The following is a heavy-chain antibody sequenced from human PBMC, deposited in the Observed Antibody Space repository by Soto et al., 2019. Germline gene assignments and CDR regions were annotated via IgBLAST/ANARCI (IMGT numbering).Heavy chain of an antibody. CDR1: GFTFSGYA. V-gene: IGHV3-30-3*02. D-gene: IGHD6-19*01. CDR3: AKSPYSSGWYLIWFDP. Sequence: QVQLVESGGGVVQPGRSLRLSCAASGFTFSGYAMVWGRQAPGKGLEWVAVISNDGRNEYYADSVRGRFTISRDNAKNTLYLQLHSLRAEDTAVYYCAKSPYSSGWYLIWFDPWGQGTLVTVSS. J-gene: IGHJ5*02. CDR2: ISNDGRNE.